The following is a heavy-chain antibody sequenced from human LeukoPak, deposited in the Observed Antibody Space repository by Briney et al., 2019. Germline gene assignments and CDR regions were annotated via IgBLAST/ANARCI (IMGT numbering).Heavy chain of an antibody. CDR3: ARDRYGDGFAHLDY. D-gene: IGHD5-24*01. CDR1: GYTFTGYY. J-gene: IGHJ4*02. CDR2: ITPGGGT. Sequence: GASVKVSCKASGYTFTGYYMHWVRQAPAQGLEWMGWITPGGGTNYPQKFQGRVAITWDTSITTAYMDLSRLTSDDTAVYYCARDRYGDGFAHLDYWGQGALVTVSS. V-gene: IGHV1-2*02.